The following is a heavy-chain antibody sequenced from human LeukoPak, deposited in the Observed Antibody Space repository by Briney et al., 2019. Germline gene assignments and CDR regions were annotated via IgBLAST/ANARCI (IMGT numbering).Heavy chain of an antibody. Sequence: GGSLRLSCAASGFTLSNYGMHWVRQAPGKGLEWVAFIRYDRTNQYYADSVKGRFTISRDNSKDTLYLQMNSLRPEDTAVYYCAKVEGTYYYDNSGPGGCWVQASLVTVSS. J-gene: IGHJ4*02. CDR3: AKVEGTYYYDNSGPGGC. D-gene: IGHD3-22*01. V-gene: IGHV3-30*02. CDR2: IRYDRTNQ. CDR1: GFTLSNYG.